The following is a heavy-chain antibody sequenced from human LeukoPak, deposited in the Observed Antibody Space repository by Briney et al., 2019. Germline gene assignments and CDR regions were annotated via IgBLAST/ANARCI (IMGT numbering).Heavy chain of an antibody. Sequence: TPSETLPLTCTVSGGSISSSGYSSGWIRQPPGNGLEWIARSYYSGSTYYNPALKSRVTISVDTSKNQLSLKLSSLTAEDTAVYYCARHEYSGSYYGLSWFDPWGQGTLVTVSS. CDR2: SYYSGST. CDR1: GGSISSSGYS. D-gene: IGHD1-26*01. CDR3: ARHEYSGSYYGLSWFDP. J-gene: IGHJ5*02. V-gene: IGHV4-39*01.